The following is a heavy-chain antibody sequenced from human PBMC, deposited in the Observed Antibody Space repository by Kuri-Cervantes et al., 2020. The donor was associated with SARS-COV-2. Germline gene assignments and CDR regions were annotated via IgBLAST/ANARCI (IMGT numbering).Heavy chain of an antibody. Sequence: SETLSLTCTVSGGSISSYYWSWIRQPAGKGLEWIGRIYTSGSTYYNPSLKSRVTISVDTSKNQFSLKLSSVTAADTAVYYCARLPSYYYYGMDVWGQGTTVTVSS. CDR3: ARLPSYYYYGMDV. J-gene: IGHJ6*02. CDR1: GGSISSYY. V-gene: IGHV4-4*07. CDR2: IYTSGST.